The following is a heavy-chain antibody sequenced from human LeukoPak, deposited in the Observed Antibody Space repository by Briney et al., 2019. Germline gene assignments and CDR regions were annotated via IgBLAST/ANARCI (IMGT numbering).Heavy chain of an antibody. Sequence: GGSLILSCAASGFTFSSYAMHWVRQAPGKGLDWVTVISSDGRNKFYADSVKGRFSISRDNSQNTLNLQMNSLRADDTAVYYCARDGRGADGGIDYWGQGTLVTVSS. CDR2: ISSDGRNK. CDR3: ARDGRGADGGIDY. J-gene: IGHJ4*02. CDR1: GFTFSSYA. V-gene: IGHV3-30-3*01. D-gene: IGHD4-23*01.